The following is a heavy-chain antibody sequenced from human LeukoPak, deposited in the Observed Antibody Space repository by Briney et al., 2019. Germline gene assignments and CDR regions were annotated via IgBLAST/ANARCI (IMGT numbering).Heavy chain of an antibody. CDR3: ARPIYYYGSGSYYKYFGY. J-gene: IGHJ4*02. D-gene: IGHD3-10*01. V-gene: IGHV4-59*08. Sequence: SETLSLTCTVSGGSISSYYWSWIRQPPGKGLEWIGSIYHDGSTFHNPSLKSRVTISVDTSKNQFSLKLTSVTAADTAVYYCARPIYYYGSGSYYKYFGYWGQGTLVTVSS. CDR1: GGSISSYY. CDR2: IYHDGST.